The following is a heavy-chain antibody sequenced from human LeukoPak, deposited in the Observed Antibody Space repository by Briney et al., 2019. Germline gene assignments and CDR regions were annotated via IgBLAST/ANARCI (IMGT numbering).Heavy chain of an antibody. CDR3: ARARIQLWLLGDNWFDP. CDR2: FDPEDGET. J-gene: IGHJ5*02. Sequence: ASVKVSCKVSGYTLTELSMHWVRQAPGKGLEWMGGFDPEDGETIYAQKFQGRVTMTEDTSTDTAYMELSSLRSDDTAVYYCARARIQLWLLGDNWFDPWGQGTLVTVSS. D-gene: IGHD5-18*01. V-gene: IGHV1-24*01. CDR1: GYTLTELS.